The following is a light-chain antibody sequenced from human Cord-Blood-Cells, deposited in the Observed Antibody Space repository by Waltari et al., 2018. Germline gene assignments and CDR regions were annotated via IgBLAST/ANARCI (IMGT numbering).Light chain of an antibody. CDR3: QQYNNWPPST. CDR2: GAS. J-gene: IGKJ5*01. Sequence: EIVLTQSPATLSVSPGERATLSCRASQSVSRNLAWYQQKPGQAPRLLIYGASTRATGIPARFSGSGSGTEFTLTIRSLQSEDFAVYYCQQYNNWPPSTFGQGTRLEIK. V-gene: IGKV3-15*01. CDR1: QSVSRN.